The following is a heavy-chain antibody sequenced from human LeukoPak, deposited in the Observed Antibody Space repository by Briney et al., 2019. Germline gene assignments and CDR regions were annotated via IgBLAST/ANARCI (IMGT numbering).Heavy chain of an antibody. Sequence: SETLSLTCTVSGGSISSYYWGWIRQPPGKGLEWIGSIYYSGSTYYNPSLKSRVTISVDTSKNQFSLKLSSVTAADTAVYYCARSWYSSPSDYWGQGTLVTVSS. D-gene: IGHD6-6*01. CDR2: IYYSGST. CDR3: ARSWYSSPSDY. V-gene: IGHV4-39*07. CDR1: GGSISSYY. J-gene: IGHJ4*02.